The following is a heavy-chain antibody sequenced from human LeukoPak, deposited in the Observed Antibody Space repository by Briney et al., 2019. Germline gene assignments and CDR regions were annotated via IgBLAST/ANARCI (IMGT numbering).Heavy chain of an antibody. CDR3: ARAGYYGSGRYIDY. J-gene: IGHJ4*02. Sequence: GGSLRLSCAASGFTFSSYWMHWVRQAPGKGLVWVSRINSDGSSTSYADSVKGRFTISRDNAKDTLYLQMNSLRAEDTAVYYCARAGYYGSGRYIDYWGQGTLVTVSS. CDR2: INSDGSST. CDR1: GFTFSSYW. D-gene: IGHD3-10*01. V-gene: IGHV3-74*01.